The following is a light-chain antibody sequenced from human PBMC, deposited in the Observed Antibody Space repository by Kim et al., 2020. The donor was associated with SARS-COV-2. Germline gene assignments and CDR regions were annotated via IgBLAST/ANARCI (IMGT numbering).Light chain of an antibody. V-gene: IGLV2-14*03. CDR2: DVS. CDR1: SSDSGGYNY. J-gene: IGLJ1*01. Sequence: QSITISCTGTSSDSGGYNYVSWYQQHPGKAPKLMIYDVSNRPSGVSNRFSGSKSGNTASLTISGLQAEDEADYYCSSYTSSSTLDVFGTGTKVTVL. CDR3: SSYTSSSTLDV.